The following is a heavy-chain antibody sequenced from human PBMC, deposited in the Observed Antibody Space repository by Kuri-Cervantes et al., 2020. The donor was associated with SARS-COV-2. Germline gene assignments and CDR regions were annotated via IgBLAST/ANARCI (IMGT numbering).Heavy chain of an antibody. CDR1: GFTFSSYW. CDR2: ISYDGSNK. D-gene: IGHD3-16*01. J-gene: IGHJ3*02. V-gene: IGHV3-30-3*01. CDR3: AREGAAPNDAFDI. Sequence: GGSLRLSCAASGFTFSSYWMHWVRQAPGKGLEWVAVISYDGSNKYYADSVKGRFTISRDNSKKTLYLQMNSLRAEDTAVYYCAREGAAPNDAFDIWGQGTMVTVSS.